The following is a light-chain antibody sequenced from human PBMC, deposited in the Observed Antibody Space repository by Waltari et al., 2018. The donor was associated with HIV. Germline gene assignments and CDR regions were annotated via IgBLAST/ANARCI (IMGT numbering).Light chain of an antibody. CDR3: QSADSSNTYV. Sequence: SYELTQPPSVSVSPGQTARITCSGDALPKKYAYWYQQRPGQAPVLGIYKDSARPSGIPERFSGSSSGTTVTLTISGVQAEDEADYYCQSADSSNTYVFGTGTKVTVL. J-gene: IGLJ1*01. CDR1: ALPKKY. V-gene: IGLV3-25*03. CDR2: KDS.